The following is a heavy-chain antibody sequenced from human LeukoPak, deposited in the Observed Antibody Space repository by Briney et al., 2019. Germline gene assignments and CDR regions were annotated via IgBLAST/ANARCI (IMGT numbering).Heavy chain of an antibody. Sequence: ASVKVSCKASGYSFTRYYMHWVRQAPGQGLEWMGWINPNSGGTNYAQKFQGRVTMTRDTSISTAYMELSRLRSDDTAVYYCARERRIVVAGKRNYFDYWGQGTLVTVSS. V-gene: IGHV1-2*02. CDR2: INPNSGGT. J-gene: IGHJ4*02. CDR1: GYSFTRYY. CDR3: ARERRIVVAGKRNYFDY. D-gene: IGHD6-19*01.